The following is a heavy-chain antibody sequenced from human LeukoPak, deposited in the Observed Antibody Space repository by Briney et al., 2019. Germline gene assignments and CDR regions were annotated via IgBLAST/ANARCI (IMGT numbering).Heavy chain of an antibody. CDR3: ARMGGYYDILTGYYPPLYYFDY. CDR2: ISAYNGNT. Sequence: ASVKVSCKASGYTFTSYGISWVRQAPGQGLEWMGWISAYNGNTNYAQKLQGRVTMTTDTSTSTAYMELRSLRSDDTAVYYRARMGGYYDILTGYYPPLYYFDYWGQGTLVTVSS. J-gene: IGHJ4*02. CDR1: GYTFTSYG. D-gene: IGHD3-9*01. V-gene: IGHV1-18*01.